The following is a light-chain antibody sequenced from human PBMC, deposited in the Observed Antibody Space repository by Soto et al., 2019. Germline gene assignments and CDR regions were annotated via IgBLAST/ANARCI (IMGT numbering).Light chain of an antibody. CDR3: QQYNNWPRT. V-gene: IGKV3-20*01. Sequence: EIVLTQSPGTLSLSPGERASLSCRASQSVSSSYLAWYQQKPGQAPRLLIYGASSRATGIPDRFSGSGSGTDFTLTISSLQSEDFELYYCQQYNNWPRTFGQGTRLEIK. CDR2: GAS. J-gene: IGKJ5*01. CDR1: QSVSSSY.